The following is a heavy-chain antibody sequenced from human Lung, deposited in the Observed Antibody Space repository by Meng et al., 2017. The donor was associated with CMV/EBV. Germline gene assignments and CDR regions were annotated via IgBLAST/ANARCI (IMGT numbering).Heavy chain of an antibody. CDR2: ISGSGDTT. Sequence: SCAASGFRFSSYEINWVRQTPGKGLEWVSYISGSGDTTNYADSVKGGFTISRENAKNSLYLKMNSLRTEDTAGYYCARESGPMGGNYYYGLDVWGQGNXVNGAS. V-gene: IGHV3-48*03. J-gene: IGHJ6*02. D-gene: IGHD3-3*01. CDR1: GFRFSSYE. CDR3: ARESGPMGGNYYYGLDV.